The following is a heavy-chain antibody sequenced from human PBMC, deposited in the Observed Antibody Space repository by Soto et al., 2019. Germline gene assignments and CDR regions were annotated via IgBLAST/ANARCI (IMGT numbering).Heavy chain of an antibody. CDR3: ARDPNLSLSYHYYGMDV. CDR2: INPSGGST. J-gene: IGHJ6*02. Sequence: QVQLVQSGAEVKKPGASVKISCKASGYTFTSYYLHWVRQAPGQGLEWMGIINPSGGSTSSAQKFRGRVTVTRDTSTSTVYMELSSLRSEDTAVYYWARDPNLSLSYHYYGMDVWGQGTTVTVSS. V-gene: IGHV1-46*01. CDR1: GYTFTSYY.